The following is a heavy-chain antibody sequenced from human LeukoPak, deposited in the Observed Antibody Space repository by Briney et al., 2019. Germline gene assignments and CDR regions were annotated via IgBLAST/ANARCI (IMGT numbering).Heavy chain of an antibody. V-gene: IGHV4-4*02. Sequence: SGTLSLTCAVSGGSISSSNWWSWVRQPPGKGLEWIGEIYHSGSTNYNPCLRSRVTISVGKSKNQFSLKLSSVTAADTAVYYCASQSIGYYYEGLFDYWGQGTLVTVSS. CDR1: GGSISSSNW. J-gene: IGHJ4*02. D-gene: IGHD3-22*01. CDR2: IYHSGST. CDR3: ASQSIGYYYEGLFDY.